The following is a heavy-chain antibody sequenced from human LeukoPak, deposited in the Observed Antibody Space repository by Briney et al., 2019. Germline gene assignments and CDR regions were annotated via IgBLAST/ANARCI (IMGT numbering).Heavy chain of an antibody. D-gene: IGHD3-22*01. CDR3: AKDISYYDSSGYYYYYGMDV. CDR1: GFTFSSYW. J-gene: IGHJ6*02. CDR2: INIAGSST. V-gene: IGHV3-74*01. Sequence: NPGGSLRLSCGASGFTFSSYWMRWVRQAAGNGRVWVSRINIAGSSTIYADSVKGRFTISRDNAKNTLYLQMNSLRTEDTALYYCAKDISYYDSSGYYYYYGMDVWGQGTPVTVSS.